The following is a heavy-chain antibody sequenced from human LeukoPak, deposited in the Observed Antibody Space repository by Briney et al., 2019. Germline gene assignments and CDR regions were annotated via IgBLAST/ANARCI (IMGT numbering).Heavy chain of an antibody. CDR2: ISSSGSTI. V-gene: IGHV3-48*03. D-gene: IGHD6-6*01. Sequence: PGGSLRLSCAASGFTFSSYEMNWVRQAPGKGLEWVSYISSSGSTIYYADSVKGRFTISRDNSKNTLYLQMNSLRAEDTAVYYCAKDDSSSSLDYWGQGTLVTVSS. CDR3: AKDDSSSSLDY. CDR1: GFTFSSYE. J-gene: IGHJ4*02.